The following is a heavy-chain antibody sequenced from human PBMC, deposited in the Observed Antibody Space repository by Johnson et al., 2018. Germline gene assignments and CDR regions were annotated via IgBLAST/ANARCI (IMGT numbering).Heavy chain of an antibody. Sequence: QVQLQESGPGLVKPSEPLSLTCTVSGGSVSSGSYYWSWIRQPPGKGLEWIGYIYYSGGPTYNPSLKIRVTISVDTSKNQFSLKLSPVTAADPAGYYCAREGRDTGSNDAFDIWGQGTMVTVSS. J-gene: IGHJ3*02. V-gene: IGHV4-61*01. CDR1: GGSVSSGSYY. D-gene: IGHD1-26*01. CDR2: IYYSGGP. CDR3: AREGRDTGSNDAFDI.